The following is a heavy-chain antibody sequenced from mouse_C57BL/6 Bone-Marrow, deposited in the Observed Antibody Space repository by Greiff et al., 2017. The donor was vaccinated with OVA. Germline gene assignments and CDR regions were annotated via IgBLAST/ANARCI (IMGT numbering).Heavy chain of an antibody. CDR3: ARYNSNPAWFAY. V-gene: IGHV7-3*01. J-gene: IGHJ3*01. Sequence: EVKVVESGGGLVQPGGSLSLSCAASGFTFTDYYMSWVRQPPGKALEWLGFLRNKANGYTTEYSASVKGRFTISRDNSQSILYLQMNALRAEDSATYYCARYNSNPAWFAYWGQGTLVTVSA. D-gene: IGHD2-5*01. CDR2: LRNKANGYTT. CDR1: GFTFTDYY.